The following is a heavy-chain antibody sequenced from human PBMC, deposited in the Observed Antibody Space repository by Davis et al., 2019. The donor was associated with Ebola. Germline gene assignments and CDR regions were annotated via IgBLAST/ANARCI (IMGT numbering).Heavy chain of an antibody. CDR3: VRLTGNDAFDL. D-gene: IGHD3-9*01. CDR2: IKQDGSEK. Sequence: GESLKISCAASGFTFSSYWMSWVRQAPGKGLEWVANIKQDGSEKYYADSVKGRLTISRDNAKNTLYLQMNSLRAEDTAVYYCVRLTGNDAFDLWGQGTMVTVSS. J-gene: IGHJ3*01. V-gene: IGHV3-7*01. CDR1: GFTFSSYW.